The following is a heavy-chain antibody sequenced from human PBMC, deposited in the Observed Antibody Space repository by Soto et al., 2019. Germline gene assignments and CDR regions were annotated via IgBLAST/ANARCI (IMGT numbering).Heavy chain of an antibody. J-gene: IGHJ4*02. CDR1: GFTFSSYG. CDR2: ISYDGSNK. Sequence: PGGSLRLSCAASGFTFSSYGMHWVRQAPGKGLEWVAVISYDGSNKYYADSVKGRFTISRDNSKNTLYLQMKSMRAEDTAVYYFAIDRFWSGYYKQDLDYWGQGTLVTVSS. CDR3: AIDRFWSGYYKQDLDY. D-gene: IGHD3-3*01. V-gene: IGHV3-30*03.